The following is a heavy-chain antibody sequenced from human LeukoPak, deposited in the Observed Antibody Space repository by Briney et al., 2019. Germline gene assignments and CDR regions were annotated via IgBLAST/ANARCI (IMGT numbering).Heavy chain of an antibody. J-gene: IGHJ4*02. D-gene: IGHD3-22*01. V-gene: IGHV1-18*01. CDR2: INAYTGNT. Sequence: ASVKVSCKASGYRLSYYGISWVRQAPGQGLEWMGWINAYTGNTNYAQKLQGRVTMTTDTSTSTAYMELRSLRSDDTAVYYCARAHPEYYDSSGYNPLGFWGQGTLVTVSS. CDR3: ARAHPEYYDSSGYNPLGF. CDR1: GYRLSYYG.